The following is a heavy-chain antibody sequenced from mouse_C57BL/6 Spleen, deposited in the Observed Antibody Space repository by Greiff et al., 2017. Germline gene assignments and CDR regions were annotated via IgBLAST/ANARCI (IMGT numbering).Heavy chain of an antibody. CDR1: GYTFTSYW. Sequence: QVQLQQPGAELVKPGASVKLSCKASGYTFTSYWMQWVKQRPGQGLEWIGEIDPSDSYTNYNQKFKGKATLTVDTSSSTAYMQRSSLTSEDSAVYYCATTVVDYWGQGTTLTVSS. V-gene: IGHV1-50*01. CDR2: IDPSDSYT. J-gene: IGHJ2*01. CDR3: ATTVVDY. D-gene: IGHD1-1*01.